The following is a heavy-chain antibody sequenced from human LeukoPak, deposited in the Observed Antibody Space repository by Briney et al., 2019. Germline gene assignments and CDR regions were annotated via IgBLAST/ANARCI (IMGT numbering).Heavy chain of an antibody. CDR3: ARDFWQWLIRVYYYYGMDV. V-gene: IGHV3-7*03. Sequence: GGSLGLSCAASGFTFSRYWMSWVRQAPGKGLEWVASIKEGGSEKYYVDSVKGRFFISRDNAKNSLSLQMNSLRAEDTAVYYCARDFWQWLIRVYYYYGMDVWGKGTTVTVSS. CDR2: IKEGGSEK. CDR1: GFTFSRYW. D-gene: IGHD6-19*01. J-gene: IGHJ6*04.